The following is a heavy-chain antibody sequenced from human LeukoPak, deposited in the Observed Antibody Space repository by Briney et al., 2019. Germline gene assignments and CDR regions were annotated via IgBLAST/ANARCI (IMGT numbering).Heavy chain of an antibody. CDR3: TRLLYYGSSGYYPEH. CDR1: GFSFSDHN. Sequence: SLTLSCSASGFSFSDHNLYWGRQAPPQGLEWIGRSRNTGRGNSKVYAASVKDRFTISRDQPKNSLYLQMNSLKTEDTAVYYCTRLLYYGSSGYYPEHWGQGTLVTVS. V-gene: IGHV3-72*01. CDR2: SRNTGRGNSK. J-gene: IGHJ1*01. D-gene: IGHD3-22*01.